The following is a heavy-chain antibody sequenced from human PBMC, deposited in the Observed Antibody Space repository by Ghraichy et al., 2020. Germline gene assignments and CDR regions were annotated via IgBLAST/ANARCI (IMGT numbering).Heavy chain of an antibody. Sequence: SETLSLTCTVSGGSISSGSYYWSWIRQPAGKGLEWIGRIYTSGSTNYNPSLKSRVTMSVDTSKNQFSLKLSSVTAADTAVYYCARGISEWGQGTLVTVSS. CDR1: GGSISSGSYY. D-gene: IGHD3-10*01. CDR2: IYTSGST. CDR3: ARGISE. V-gene: IGHV4-61*02. J-gene: IGHJ4*02.